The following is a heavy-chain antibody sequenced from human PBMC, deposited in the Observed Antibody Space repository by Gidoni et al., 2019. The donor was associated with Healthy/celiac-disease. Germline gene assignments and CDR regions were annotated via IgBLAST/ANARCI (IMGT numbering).Heavy chain of an antibody. CDR1: GFTFSSYG. J-gene: IGHJ6*02. Sequence: QVQLVESGGGVVQPGRSLRLSCAASGFTFSSYGMHWVRQAPGKGLEWVAVICYDGINKYYADSVKGRFTISRDNSKNTLYLQMNSLRAEDTAVYYCARAPRDFCSSTSCPHHLYYYYGMDVWGQGTTVTVSS. D-gene: IGHD2-2*01. V-gene: IGHV3-33*01. CDR2: ICYDGINK. CDR3: ARAPRDFCSSTSCPHHLYYYYGMDV.